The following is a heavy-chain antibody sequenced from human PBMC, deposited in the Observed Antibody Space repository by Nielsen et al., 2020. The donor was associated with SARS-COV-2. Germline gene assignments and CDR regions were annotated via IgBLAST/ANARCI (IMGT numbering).Heavy chain of an antibody. CDR3: AKVFQSSNFVGTIYYYYAMDV. CDR1: GFTFDDYA. CDR2: ISWNSGSI. D-gene: IGHD4-11*01. J-gene: IGHJ6*02. Sequence: GGSLRLSCAASGFTFDDYAMHWVRQAPGKGLEWVSGISWNSGSIGYADSVKGRFTISRDNSKNTLYLQMNSLRAEDTAIYYCAKVFQSSNFVGTIYYYYAMDVWGQGTTVTVSS. V-gene: IGHV3-9*01.